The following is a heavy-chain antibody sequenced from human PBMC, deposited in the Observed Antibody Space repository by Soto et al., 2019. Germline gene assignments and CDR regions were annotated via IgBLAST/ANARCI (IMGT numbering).Heavy chain of an antibody. D-gene: IGHD3-16*01. Sequence: PSETLSLTCAVYGASFSGYYWTWIRQPPGMGLEWIGEINHSGITNYNPSLKSRVTISVDRSKNQFSLKLSSVTAADTAVYYCARDPAGGVGHFDYWGQGTLVTVSS. J-gene: IGHJ4*02. CDR2: INHSGIT. V-gene: IGHV4-34*01. CDR1: GASFSGYY. CDR3: ARDPAGGVGHFDY.